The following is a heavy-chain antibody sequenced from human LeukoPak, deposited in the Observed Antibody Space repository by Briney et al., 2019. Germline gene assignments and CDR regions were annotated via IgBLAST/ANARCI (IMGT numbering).Heavy chain of an antibody. Sequence: GGSLRLSCAVSGFTLSSNWMTWVRQAPGKGLEWVASIKQDGSEKYYVDSVKGRFTISRDNAKNSLYLQMNSLRAEDTAVYYCASTQPLPFLEWLLPHFDYWGQGTLVTVSS. CDR3: ASTQPLPFLEWLLPHFDY. J-gene: IGHJ4*02. CDR1: GFTLSSNW. D-gene: IGHD3-3*02. CDR2: IKQDGSEK. V-gene: IGHV3-7*01.